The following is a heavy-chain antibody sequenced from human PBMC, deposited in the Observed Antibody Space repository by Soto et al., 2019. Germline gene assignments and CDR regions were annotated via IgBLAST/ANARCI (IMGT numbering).Heavy chain of an antibody. CDR3: AKSRGWGGVGYSNDAFDI. J-gene: IGHJ3*02. D-gene: IGHD3-3*01. Sequence: SLRLSCAASGFTFSSYGMHWVRQAPGKGLEWVAVISYDGSNKYYADSVKGRFTISRDNSKNTLYLQMNSLRAEDTAVYYCAKSRGWGGVGYSNDAFDIWGQGTMVTVSS. CDR2: ISYDGSNK. V-gene: IGHV3-30*18. CDR1: GFTFSSYG.